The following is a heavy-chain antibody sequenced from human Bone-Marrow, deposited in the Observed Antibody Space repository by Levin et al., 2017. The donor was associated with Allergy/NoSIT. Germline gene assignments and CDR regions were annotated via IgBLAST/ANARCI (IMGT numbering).Heavy chain of an antibody. V-gene: IGHV4-59*01. CDR2: IYHSGST. J-gene: IGHJ1*01. Sequence: TSETLSLTCSVSGGYISSYYWSWIRQPPGKGLEWIAYIYHSGSTNYNPSLKSRVTISVDRSKKQFSLKLNSVTAADTAVYYCAGGVGTTHFQHWGQGTLVTVSS. CDR1: GGYISSYY. D-gene: IGHD3-16*01. CDR3: AGGVGTTHFQH.